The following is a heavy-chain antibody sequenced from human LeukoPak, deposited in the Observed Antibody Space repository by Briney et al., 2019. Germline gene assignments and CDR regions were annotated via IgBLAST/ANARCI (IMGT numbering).Heavy chain of an antibody. CDR3: ARDLSGIAGYTYGRGIDY. CDR1: GFTFSSYW. V-gene: IGHV3-7*01. D-gene: IGHD5-18*01. CDR2: IKKDGSEK. J-gene: IGHJ4*02. Sequence: GGSLRLSCAASGFTFSSYWMSWVRQAPGKGLEWVANIKKDGSEKYYVDAVKGRFTISRDNAKTSLYLQMNSLRGEDGRVYYCARDLSGIAGYTYGRGIDYWGQGTLVTVSS.